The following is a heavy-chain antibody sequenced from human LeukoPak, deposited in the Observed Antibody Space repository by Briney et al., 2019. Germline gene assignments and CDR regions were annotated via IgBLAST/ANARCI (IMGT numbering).Heavy chain of an antibody. CDR3: ASGSSGYYYERTDY. Sequence: SVTVSCKASGGTFSSYAISWVRQAPGQGLEWMGGIIPIFGTANYAQKFQGRVTITADKSTSTAYMELSSLRSEDTAVYYCASGSSGYYYERTDYWGQGTLVTVSS. D-gene: IGHD3-22*01. CDR2: IIPIFGTA. V-gene: IGHV1-69*06. J-gene: IGHJ4*02. CDR1: GGTFSSYA.